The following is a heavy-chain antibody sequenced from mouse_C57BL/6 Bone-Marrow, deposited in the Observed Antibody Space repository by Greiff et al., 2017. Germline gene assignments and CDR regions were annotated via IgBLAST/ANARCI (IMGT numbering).Heavy chain of an antibody. CDR2: IDPENGDT. J-gene: IGHJ4*01. V-gene: IGHV14-4*01. Sequence: VQLQQSGAELVRPGASVKLSCTASGFNIKDDYMHWVKQRPEQGLEWIGWIDPENGDTESASKFQGKATITADTSSNTAYLQLSSLTSEDTAVYYCTTSPYFAMDYWGQGTSVTVSS. CDR3: TTSPYFAMDY. CDR1: GFNIKDDY.